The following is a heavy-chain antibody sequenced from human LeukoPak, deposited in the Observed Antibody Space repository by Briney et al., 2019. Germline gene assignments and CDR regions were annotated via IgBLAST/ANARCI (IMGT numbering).Heavy chain of an antibody. J-gene: IGHJ4*02. CDR1: GFTFSNYA. D-gene: IGHD2-8*01. Sequence: PGGSLRLSCAASGFTFSNYAMNWVRQAPGKGLEWVSVISGSGDSTYYTDSVKGRFTISRDNSKSTLYLQMNSLRAEDTAIYYCARDVSYNGGNTLGYFDSWGQGALVTVSS. V-gene: IGHV3-23*01. CDR2: ISGSGDST. CDR3: ARDVSYNGGNTLGYFDS.